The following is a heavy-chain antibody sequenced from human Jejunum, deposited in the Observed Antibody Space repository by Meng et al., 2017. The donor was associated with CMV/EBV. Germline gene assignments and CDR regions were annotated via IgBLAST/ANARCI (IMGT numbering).Heavy chain of an antibody. CDR2: ISYDGSTA. CDR3: AREGHWEQRAPHFDY. J-gene: IGHJ4*02. CDR1: GFTFSSYA. V-gene: IGHV3-30-3*01. Sequence: GFTFSSYAMHWVRQAPGKWLEWVAVISYDGSTAFYADSVKGRFTLSSDTSKNTLYLQMNSLRADDTAVYYCAREGHWEQRAPHFDYWGPGTLVTVSS. D-gene: IGHD1-26*01.